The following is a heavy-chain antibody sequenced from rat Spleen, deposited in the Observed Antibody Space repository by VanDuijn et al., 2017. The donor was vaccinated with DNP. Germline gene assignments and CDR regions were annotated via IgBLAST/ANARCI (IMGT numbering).Heavy chain of an antibody. D-gene: IGHD4-1*01. J-gene: IGHJ2*01. CDR3: AIANGDY. CDR1: GFTFSDYY. V-gene: IGHV5-7*01. Sequence: EVQLVESGGGLVQPGRSLKLSCAASGFTFSDYYMAWVRQAPKKGLEWVATISYDGSTTYYTESVKGRFTISRDNAENTVYLQMNSLRSEDTATYYCAIANGDYWGQGVMVTVSS. CDR2: ISYDGSTT.